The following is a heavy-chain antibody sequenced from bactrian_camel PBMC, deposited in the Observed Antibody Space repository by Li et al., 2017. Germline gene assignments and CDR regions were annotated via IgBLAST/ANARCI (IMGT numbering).Heavy chain of an antibody. Sequence: HVQLVESGGGLVQPGGSMRLACAASGFAFSTFSNYYMGWVRQAPGRGLEWVSNIRSDGSNTYYADSVKGRFTISRDNAENTVYLQMNNLKSEDTAAYYCVRQAIVVGDTAGVNFGYWGQGTQVTVS. CDR1: GFAFSTFSNYY. CDR2: IRSDGSNT. J-gene: IGHJ6*01. CDR3: VRQAIVVGDTAGVNFGY. D-gene: IGHD2*01. V-gene: IGHV3-2*01.